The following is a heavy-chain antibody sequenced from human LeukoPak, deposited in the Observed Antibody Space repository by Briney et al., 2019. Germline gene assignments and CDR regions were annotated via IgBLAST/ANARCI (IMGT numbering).Heavy chain of an antibody. CDR3: TKVETSGGANCYALDY. CDR1: GFTFSSYA. CDR2: ISGSDGST. Sequence: GGSLRLSCAASGFTFSSYAMTWVRQAPDKGLEWVSAISGSDGSTYYADSVKGRFTISRDDSQNTLYLQMNSLSAEDTAVYYCTKVETSGGANCYALDYWGQGTLVTVSS. D-gene: IGHD2-2*01. V-gene: IGHV3-23*01. J-gene: IGHJ4*02.